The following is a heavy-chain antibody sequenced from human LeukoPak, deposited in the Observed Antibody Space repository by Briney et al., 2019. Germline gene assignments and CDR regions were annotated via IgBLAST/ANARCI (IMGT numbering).Heavy chain of an antibody. CDR3: ARESHMVKLIYYYGMDV. CDR2: IIPILGIA. V-gene: IGHV1-69*04. Sequence: GASVKVSCKASGGTFSSYAISWVRQAPGQGLEWMGRIIPILGIANYAQKFQGRVTITADKSTSTAYMELSSLRSEDTAVYYCARESHMVKLIYYYGMDVWGQGTTVTVSS. CDR1: GGTFSSYA. J-gene: IGHJ6*02. D-gene: IGHD3-16*01.